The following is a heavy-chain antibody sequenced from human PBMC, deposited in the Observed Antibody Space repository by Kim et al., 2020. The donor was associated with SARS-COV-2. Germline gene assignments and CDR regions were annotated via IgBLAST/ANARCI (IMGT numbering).Heavy chain of an antibody. CDR1: GYTFTSYA. D-gene: IGHD3-22*01. J-gene: IGHJ5*02. V-gene: IGHV7-4-1*02. Sequence: ASVKVSCKASGYTFTSYAMNWVRQAPGQGLEWMGWINTNTGNPTYAQGFTGRFVFSLDTSVSTAYLQISSLKAEDTAVDYCARERGIDYYDSSGRNWFDPRGQGTRVTVSS. CDR3: ARERGIDYYDSSGRNWFDP. CDR2: INTNTGNP.